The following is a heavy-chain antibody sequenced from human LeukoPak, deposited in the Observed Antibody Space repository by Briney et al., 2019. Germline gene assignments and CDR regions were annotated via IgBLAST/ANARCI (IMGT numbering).Heavy chain of an antibody. CDR2: ISYDGNNK. CDR3: AKDRYYYGSGTYPLDY. CDR1: RITFSSFG. D-gene: IGHD3-10*01. Sequence: GGSLRLSCAASRITFSSFGMHWARQAPGKGLEWLAIISYDGNNKYYADSVKGRFTISRDNSKNTVYLQMNSLRAEDTAVYYCAKDRYYYGSGTYPLDYWGQGTLVTVSS. J-gene: IGHJ4*02. V-gene: IGHV3-30*18.